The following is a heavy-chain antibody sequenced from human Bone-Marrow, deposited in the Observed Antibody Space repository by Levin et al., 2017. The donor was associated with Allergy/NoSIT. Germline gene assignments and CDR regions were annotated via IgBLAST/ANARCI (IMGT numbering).Heavy chain of an antibody. Sequence: RASVKVSCKTSSDSSAKYWIGWVRQMPGKGLEWMGIIYPGDSDTRYNPSFQAQVTISADKSINTAYLQWSSLRTSDTATYYCAKGSDTSGYYFDYWGQGTLVTVSS. J-gene: IGHJ4*02. CDR2: IYPGDSDT. D-gene: IGHD3-22*01. CDR3: AKGSDTSGYYFDY. V-gene: IGHV5-51*01. CDR1: SDSSAKYW.